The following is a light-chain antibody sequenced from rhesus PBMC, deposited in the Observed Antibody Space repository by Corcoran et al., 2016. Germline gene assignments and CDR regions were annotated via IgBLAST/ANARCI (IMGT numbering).Light chain of an antibody. CDR3: QHYYSTPWT. Sequence: DIQMTQSPSSLSASVGDRVTITCRASQGITIDLAWYQQKPGETPKLLIYAASSLQSGVPSRFSGSGSGTDCTLTISSLQSEDFATYYCQHYYSTPWTFGQGTKVEIK. J-gene: IGKJ1*01. V-gene: IGKV1-25*02. CDR1: QGITID. CDR2: AAS.